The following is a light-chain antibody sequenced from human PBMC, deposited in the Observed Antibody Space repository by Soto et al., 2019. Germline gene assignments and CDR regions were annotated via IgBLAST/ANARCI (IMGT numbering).Light chain of an antibody. CDR2: WAS. Sequence: RVMTQSQDKVGVCLCDRGSIKCESSQRVLYSRNNKNCLAWYQQRPGQPPKLLIYWASTRESGVPDRFSGSGSGTDFTLTISSLQAEDVAVYYCQQYLSIPRTFGQGTKVDI. CDR1: QRVLYSRNNKNC. CDR3: QQYLSIPRT. V-gene: IGKV4-1*01. J-gene: IGKJ1*01.